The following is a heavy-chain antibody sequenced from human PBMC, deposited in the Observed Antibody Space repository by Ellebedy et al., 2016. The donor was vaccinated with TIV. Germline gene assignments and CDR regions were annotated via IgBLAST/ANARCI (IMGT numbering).Heavy chain of an antibody. D-gene: IGHD6-13*01. V-gene: IGHV3-23*01. CDR2: ISGSGGST. CDR1: GFTFSSYA. J-gene: IGHJ4*02. Sequence: GESLKISCAASGFTFSSYAMGWVRQAPGKGLEWVSGISGSGGSTYYADSVKGRFTISRDNSKNTLYLQMNSLRAEDTAVYYCAKRGIVAADFLDYWGQGTLVTVSS. CDR3: AKRGIVAADFLDY.